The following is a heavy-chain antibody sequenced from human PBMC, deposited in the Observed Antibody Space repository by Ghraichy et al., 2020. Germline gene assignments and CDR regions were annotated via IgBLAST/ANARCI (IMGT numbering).Heavy chain of an antibody. CDR3: AREREYYYESSGSGFDF. D-gene: IGHD3-22*01. CDR2: IDGSGGST. Sequence: GESLNISCVGSGFSFSGYSMNWVRQAPGKGLEWVSNIDGSGGSTFYADSVQGRFTISRDVSANTVYLQMSSLRAEDTATYYCAREREYYYESSGSGFDFWGQGTLVTVSS. J-gene: IGHJ4*02. V-gene: IGHV3-23*01. CDR1: GFSFSGYS.